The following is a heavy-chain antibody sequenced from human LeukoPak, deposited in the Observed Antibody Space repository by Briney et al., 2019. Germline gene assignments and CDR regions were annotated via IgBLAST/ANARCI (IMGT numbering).Heavy chain of an antibody. CDR1: GGSISSSSYY. J-gene: IGHJ4*02. CDR2: IYYSGST. D-gene: IGHD1-26*01. Sequence: SETLSLTRTVSGGSISSSSYYWGWIRQPPGKGLEWIGSIYYSGSTYYNPSLKSRVTISVDTSKNQFSLKLSSVTAADTAVYYCARQGKGYSPSFDYWGQGTLVTVSS. CDR3: ARQGKGYSPSFDY. V-gene: IGHV4-39*01.